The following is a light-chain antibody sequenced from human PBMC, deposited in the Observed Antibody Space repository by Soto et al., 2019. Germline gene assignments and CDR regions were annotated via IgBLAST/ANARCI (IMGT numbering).Light chain of an antibody. Sequence: QSVLTQPASVSGSPGQSITISCTGTSSDIGHYDYVSWYQQHPGIAPKLMIYHVTYRPSGVSNRYSGSKSGNSASLTISGLQADDEADYYCCSLTTSHTYVFGSGTKVTVL. CDR2: HVT. CDR1: SSDIGHYDY. V-gene: IGLV2-14*03. CDR3: CSLTTSHTYV. J-gene: IGLJ1*01.